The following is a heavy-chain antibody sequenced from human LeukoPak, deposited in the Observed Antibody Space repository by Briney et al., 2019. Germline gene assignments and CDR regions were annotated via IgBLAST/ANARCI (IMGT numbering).Heavy chain of an antibody. V-gene: IGHV1-69*13. J-gene: IGHJ4*02. CDR1: GGTFSSYA. CDR3: ARGRYYCDSSGYCPYYFDY. Sequence: GASVKVSCKASGGTFSSYAISWVRQAAGPGLEWMGGIVPIFGTANYAQKFQGRVTITADESTRTAYMEQSSLRSQDTAVYYCARGRYYCDSSGYCPYYFDYWGQGTLVTVSS. CDR2: IVPIFGTA. D-gene: IGHD3-22*01.